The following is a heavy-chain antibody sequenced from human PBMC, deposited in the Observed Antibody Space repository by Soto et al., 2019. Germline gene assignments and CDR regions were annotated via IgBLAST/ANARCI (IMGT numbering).Heavy chain of an antibody. J-gene: IGHJ4*02. CDR1: GYTFTSYG. V-gene: IGHV1-18*04. CDR2: ISAFNGDT. D-gene: IGHD6-25*01. CDR3: TREAGWQRMVPYD. Sequence: ASVKVSCKAFGYTFTSYGFSWVRQVPGQGLEWLGWISAFNGDTHYAQTMKGRLTVTTDTSTTTVHMELRSLTPADTAVYYCTREAGWQRMVPYDWGQGTLVTVSS.